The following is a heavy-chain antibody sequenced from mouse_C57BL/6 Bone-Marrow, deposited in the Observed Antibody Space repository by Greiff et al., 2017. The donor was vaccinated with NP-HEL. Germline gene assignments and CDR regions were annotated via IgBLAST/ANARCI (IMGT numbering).Heavy chain of an antibody. Sequence: QVQLQQSGAELVKPGTSVKISCKASGYTFTNYWIGWVKQRPGHGLEWIGDIYPGGGYPNYNEKFKGKATLTADKSSSTAYMQISSLTSEDSAIYYWARKERSTWYFDDWGKGTTVTVSS. CDR2: IYPGGGYP. CDR1: GYTFTNYW. V-gene: IGHV1-63*01. D-gene: IGHD2-14*01. CDR3: ARKERSTWYFDD. J-gene: IGHJ1*03.